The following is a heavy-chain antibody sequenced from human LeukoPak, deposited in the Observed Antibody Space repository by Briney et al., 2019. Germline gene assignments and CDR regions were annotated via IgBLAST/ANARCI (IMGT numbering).Heavy chain of an antibody. J-gene: IGHJ4*02. Sequence: SETLSLTCTVSGASISSYYWSWIRQPAGKGLEWIGHIYPSGNTNYNPSLKTRVTISVDKSKNQFSLKLNSVTAADTAVYYCARSDGSSWYYFDFWGQGTPVTVSS. V-gene: IGHV4-4*07. CDR2: IYPSGNT. CDR3: ARSDGSSWYYFDF. CDR1: GASISSYY. D-gene: IGHD6-13*01.